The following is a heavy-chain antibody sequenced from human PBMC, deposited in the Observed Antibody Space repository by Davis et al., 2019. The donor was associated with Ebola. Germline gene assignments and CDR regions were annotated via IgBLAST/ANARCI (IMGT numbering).Heavy chain of an antibody. D-gene: IGHD3-3*01. J-gene: IGHJ6*02. Sequence: PGGSLRLSCAASGFTFSSYWMNWVRQAPGKGLEWVSSISSSSSYIYYADSVKGRFTISRDNAKNSLYLQMNSLRAEDTAVYYCARDPTRTYYDFWSGSSDYYYGMDVWGQGTTVTVSS. V-gene: IGHV3-21*01. CDR1: GFTFSSYW. CDR3: ARDPTRTYYDFWSGSSDYYYGMDV. CDR2: ISSSSSYI.